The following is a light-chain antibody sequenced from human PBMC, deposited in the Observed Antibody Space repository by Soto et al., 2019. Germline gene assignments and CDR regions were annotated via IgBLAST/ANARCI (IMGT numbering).Light chain of an antibody. CDR2: EVN. CDR1: SSDIGGYDY. J-gene: IGLJ1*01. V-gene: IGLV2-8*01. Sequence: QSALTQPASVSGSPGQSITISCTGTSSDIGGYDYVSWYQQYPGGGPRLLIYEVNKRPSGVPDRFSGSKSGNTASLTVSGLQAEDEADYYCSSYAGSSNVFGTGTKLTVL. CDR3: SSYAGSSNV.